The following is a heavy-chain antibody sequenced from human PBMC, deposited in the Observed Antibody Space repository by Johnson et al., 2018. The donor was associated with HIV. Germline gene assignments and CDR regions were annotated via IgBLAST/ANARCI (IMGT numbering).Heavy chain of an antibody. J-gene: IGHJ3*02. CDR3: AMGTGDHDAFDI. D-gene: IGHD3/OR15-3a*01. Sequence: QLVESGGGLVQPGGSLRLSCAASGFSFSSYWMNWVRQAPGKGLEWVASIKPDGSVKDYVVSVKGRFTISRDNAKTSLFLQMNSLRAEDTAVYYCAMGTGDHDAFDIWGQGTMVTVSS. V-gene: IGHV3-7*01. CDR1: GFSFSSYW. CDR2: IKPDGSVK.